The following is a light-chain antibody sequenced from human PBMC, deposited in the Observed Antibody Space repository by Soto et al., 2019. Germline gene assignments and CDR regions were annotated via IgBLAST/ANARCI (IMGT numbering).Light chain of an antibody. CDR2: KAS. CDR1: QTISSW. V-gene: IGKV1-5*03. Sequence: DLQMTQSPSTLSGSVGDRVTITCRASQTISSWLAWYQQKPGKAPKLLIYKASTLKSGVPSRFSGSGSGTEFTLTISRLQPEDSATYYCQQSFTTPYTFGQGTKLEIK. J-gene: IGKJ2*01. CDR3: QQSFTTPYT.